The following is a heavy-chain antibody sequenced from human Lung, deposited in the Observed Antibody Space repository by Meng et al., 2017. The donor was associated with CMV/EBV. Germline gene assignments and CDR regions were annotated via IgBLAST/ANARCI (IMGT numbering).Heavy chain of an antibody. CDR2: VFYNGNA. CDR3: ARSRAAWDWFYP. V-gene: IGHV4-59*11. J-gene: IGHJ5*02. D-gene: IGHD6-13*01. Sequence: SXTLSLTCIVSGGSISTHYWSWIRQPPGKGLEWIGYVFYNGNANYNPSLTSRVTISVDTSKNQFSLKLNSVTAADTAVYYCARSRAAWDWFYPWGQGTLVTVSS. CDR1: GGSISTHY.